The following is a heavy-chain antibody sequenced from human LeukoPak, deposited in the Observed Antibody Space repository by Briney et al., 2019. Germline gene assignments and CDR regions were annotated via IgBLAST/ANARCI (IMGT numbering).Heavy chain of an antibody. Sequence: SETLSLTCAVYGGSFSGYYWSWIRQHLGKGLEWIGYIYYSGSTYYNPSLKSRVTISVDTSKNQFSLKLSSVTAADTAVYYCARHIDYYDSSGYYYGYYGMDVWGQGTTVTVSS. D-gene: IGHD3-22*01. CDR1: GGSFSGYY. CDR2: IYYSGST. V-gene: IGHV4-59*08. CDR3: ARHIDYYDSSGYYYGYYGMDV. J-gene: IGHJ6*02.